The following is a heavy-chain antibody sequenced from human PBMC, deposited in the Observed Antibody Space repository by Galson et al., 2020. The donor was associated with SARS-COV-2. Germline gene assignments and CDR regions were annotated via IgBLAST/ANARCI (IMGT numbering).Heavy chain of an antibody. Sequence: SSYYYSWILQTPGQRLECIGYIYYSGSTNYNPSLKSRVTISVDTSKNQFSLKLSSVTAADAAVYYCARGFDPWGQGTLVIVSS. CDR1: SSYY. CDR3: ARGFDP. V-gene: IGHV4-59*01. J-gene: IGHJ5*02. CDR2: IYYSGST.